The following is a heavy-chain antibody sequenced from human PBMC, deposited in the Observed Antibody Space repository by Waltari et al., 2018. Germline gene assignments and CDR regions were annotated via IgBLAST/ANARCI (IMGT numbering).Heavy chain of an antibody. CDR1: GGSFSGYY. Sequence: QVQLQQWGAGLLKPSETLSLTCAVYGGSFSGYYWSWIRQPPGKGLEWIGEINHSGSTNYNPSLKSRVTISVDTSKNQFSLKLSSVTAADTAVYYCARGNSGGWDFDYWGQGTLVTVSS. D-gene: IGHD2-15*01. V-gene: IGHV4-34*01. J-gene: IGHJ4*02. CDR3: ARGNSGGWDFDY. CDR2: INHSGST.